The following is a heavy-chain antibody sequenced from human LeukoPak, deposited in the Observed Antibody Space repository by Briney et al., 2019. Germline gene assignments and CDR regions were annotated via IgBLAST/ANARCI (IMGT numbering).Heavy chain of an antibody. D-gene: IGHD1-26*01. J-gene: IGHJ4*02. Sequence: GGSLRLSCAASGFAFSSYAMSWVRQAPGKGLEWVSAISGSGGSTYYADSVKGRFTISRDNSMNTLYLQMNSLRAEDTAVYYCAKESPVGATIYPDQNYWGQGTLVTVSS. CDR3: AKESPVGATIYPDQNY. CDR2: ISGSGGST. V-gene: IGHV3-23*01. CDR1: GFAFSSYA.